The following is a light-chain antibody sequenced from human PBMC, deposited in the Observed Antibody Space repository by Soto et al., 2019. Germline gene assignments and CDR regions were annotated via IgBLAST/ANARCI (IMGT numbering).Light chain of an antibody. V-gene: IGLV2-14*01. Sequence: QSALTQPASVSRSPGQSITISCTGTSSDIGHYDYVSWYQQHPGKAPKLIIYEVTNRPSGVSSRFSGSKSGNTASLTISGLQTDDEADYYCSSYSGVTTLGVFGGGTKLTVL. J-gene: IGLJ3*02. CDR1: SSDIGHYDY. CDR2: EVT. CDR3: SSYSGVTTLGV.